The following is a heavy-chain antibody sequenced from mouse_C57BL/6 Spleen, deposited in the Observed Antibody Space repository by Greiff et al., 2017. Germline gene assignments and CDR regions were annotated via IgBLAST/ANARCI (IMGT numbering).Heavy chain of an antibody. Sequence: VQLQQSDAELVKPGASVKISCKVSGYTFTDHTLHWMKQRPDQGLEWIGYISPRDGSTKYNEKFKGKATLTADKSSSPAYMQLNRLTSEHSAVYFGARDVNYVDWYFAVWGTGTTVTVSS. CDR1: GYTFTDHT. CDR3: ARDVNYVDWYFAV. D-gene: IGHD2-1*01. V-gene: IGHV1-78*01. CDR2: ISPRDGST. J-gene: IGHJ1*03.